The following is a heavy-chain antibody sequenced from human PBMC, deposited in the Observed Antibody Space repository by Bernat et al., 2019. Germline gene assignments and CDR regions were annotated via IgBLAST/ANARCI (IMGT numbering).Heavy chain of an antibody. CDR3: ARVPVDIVATYYCDY. CDR1: GYTFTSYY. CDR2: INPSGGST. Sequence: QVQLVQSGAEVKKPGASVKVSCKASGYTFTSYYMHWVRQAPGQGLEWMGIINPSGGSTSYAQKFQGRVTMTRDTSTSTVYMELSSLRSEDTAVYYCARVPVDIVATYYCDYWGQGTLVTVSS. V-gene: IGHV1-46*01. D-gene: IGHD5-12*01. J-gene: IGHJ4*02.